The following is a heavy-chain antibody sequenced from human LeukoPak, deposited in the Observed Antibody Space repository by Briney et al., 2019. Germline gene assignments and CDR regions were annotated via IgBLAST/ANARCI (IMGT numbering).Heavy chain of an antibody. CDR2: ISSSSSYI. V-gene: IGHV3-21*01. CDR1: GFTFSSYS. D-gene: IGHD1-26*01. Sequence: GGSLRLSCAASGFTFSSYSMNWVRQAPGKGLEWVSSISSSSSYIYYADSVKGRFTISRDNAKNSLYLQMNSLRAEDTAVYYCASGGCYRSPFDYWGQGTLVTVSS. J-gene: IGHJ4*02. CDR3: ASGGCYRSPFDY.